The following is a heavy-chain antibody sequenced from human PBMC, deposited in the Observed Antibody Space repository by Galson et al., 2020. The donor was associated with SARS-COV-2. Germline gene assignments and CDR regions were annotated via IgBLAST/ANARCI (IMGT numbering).Heavy chain of an antibody. Sequence: SETLSLTCTVSGGSISSYYWSWIRQPPGQGMEWIGYIYYSGSTNYNPSLKSRVTISVDTSKNQFSLKLSPVAAADTAVYYCARRGGSYGDNFDYWGQGTLVTVSS. V-gene: IGHV4-59*01. CDR3: ARRGGSYGDNFDY. D-gene: IGHD4-17*01. CDR2: IYYSGST. CDR1: GGSISSYY. J-gene: IGHJ4*02.